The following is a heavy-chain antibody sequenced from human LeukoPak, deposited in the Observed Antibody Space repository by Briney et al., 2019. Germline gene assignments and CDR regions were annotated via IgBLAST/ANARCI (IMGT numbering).Heavy chain of an antibody. CDR2: ISAYNGNT. V-gene: IGHV1-18*01. J-gene: IGHJ3*02. CDR3: ARVLVAPQTHAFDI. Sequence: ASVKVSCKASGYTFTNYGISWVRQAPGQGLEWMGWISAYNGNTNYAQNLQGRVTMTTDTSTSTVYMELRSLRSDDTAVYHCARVLVAPQTHAFDIWGQGTMVIVSS. D-gene: IGHD5-12*01. CDR1: GYTFTNYG.